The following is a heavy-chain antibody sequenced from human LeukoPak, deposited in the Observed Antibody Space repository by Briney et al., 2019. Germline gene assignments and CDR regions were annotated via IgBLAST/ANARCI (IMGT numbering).Heavy chain of an antibody. CDR3: ERYGYGSGSPDY. D-gene: IGHD3-10*01. Sequence: ASMKGSSKALGKTLTSNGISWGRQALGQGLEWMGWLSSYNGNTNYGQKRQGGVTMNTDTGTSTGYLEMRSKRSDDTAVYYCERYGYGSGSPDYWGQGTLVTVSS. CDR2: LSSYNGNT. CDR1: GKTLTSNG. V-gene: IGHV1-18*01. J-gene: IGHJ4*02.